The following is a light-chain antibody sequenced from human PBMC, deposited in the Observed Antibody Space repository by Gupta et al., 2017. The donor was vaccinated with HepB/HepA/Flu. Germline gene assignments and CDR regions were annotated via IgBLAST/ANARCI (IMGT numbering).Light chain of an antibody. V-gene: IGKV4-1*01. Sequence: DIVMTHSLDSLAVSLGERATNNYKSSQCVLYSSNVFNYFAWYQQKPGHPPKLLIFWASSRNYGVPDRFSGSGSGTDFTLTISSVQAEDVAVYYCQQYYGTPFTFGQGTNLEIK. CDR3: QQYYGTPFT. J-gene: IGKJ2*01. CDR2: WAS. CDR1: QCVLYSSNVFNY.